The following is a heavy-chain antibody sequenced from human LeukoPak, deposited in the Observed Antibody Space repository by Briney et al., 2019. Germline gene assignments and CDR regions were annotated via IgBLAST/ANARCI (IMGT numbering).Heavy chain of an antibody. CDR2: IWYDGSNK. J-gene: IGHJ4*02. V-gene: IGHV3-33*08. Sequence: GGSLRLSCAASGFTFSNCEMNWVRQAPGKGLEWVAVIWYDGSNKYYADSVKGRFTISRDNSKNTLYLQMNSLRAEDTAVYYCARREMVRGANFDYWGQGTLVTVSS. D-gene: IGHD3-10*01. CDR1: GFTFSNCE. CDR3: ARREMVRGANFDY.